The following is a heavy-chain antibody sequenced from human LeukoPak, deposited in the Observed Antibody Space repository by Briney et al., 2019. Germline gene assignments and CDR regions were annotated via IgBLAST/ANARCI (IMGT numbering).Heavy chain of an antibody. D-gene: IGHD3-3*01. V-gene: IGHV1-46*01. Sequence: ASVKVSCKASGYTFTSYYMHWVRQAPGQGLEWMGIINPSGGSTSYAQKFQGRVTMTRDMSTSTVYMELSSLRSEDTAVYYCARESPFLRYDFWSGYSLGQPNWFDPWGQGTLVTVSS. CDR2: INPSGGST. CDR3: ARESPFLRYDFWSGYSLGQPNWFDP. J-gene: IGHJ5*02. CDR1: GYTFTSYY.